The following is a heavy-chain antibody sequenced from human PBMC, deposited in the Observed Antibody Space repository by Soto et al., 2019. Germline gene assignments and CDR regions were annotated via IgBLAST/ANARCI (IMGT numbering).Heavy chain of an antibody. CDR1: GFILSNYT. J-gene: IGHJ2*01. Sequence: GGSLRLSCAGSGFILSNYTMNWVRQAPGKGLEWVSTISGSGGSTYYADSVKGRFTISRDNSKNTLYLQMNSLRAEDTALYYCAKDASSGITSFDLWGRGTLVTVSS. V-gene: IGHV3-23*01. D-gene: IGHD3-3*01. CDR2: ISGSGGST. CDR3: AKDASSGITSFDL.